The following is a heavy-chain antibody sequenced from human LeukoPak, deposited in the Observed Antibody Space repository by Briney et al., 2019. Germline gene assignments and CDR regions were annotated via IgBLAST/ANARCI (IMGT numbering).Heavy chain of an antibody. CDR3: ARGEVGYNSYYCYYYMDV. V-gene: IGHV4-59*08. J-gene: IGHJ6*03. Sequence: SETLSLTCTVSGRSISSYYWSWIRQPPGKGLAWIGYIYFTGSTNYNPSLKIQVTTSVDTSRNQFSLKLSSVTAADTAVYYCARGEVGYNSYYCYYYMDVWGKGTTVTVSS. D-gene: IGHD5-24*01. CDR1: GRSISSYY. CDR2: IYFTGST.